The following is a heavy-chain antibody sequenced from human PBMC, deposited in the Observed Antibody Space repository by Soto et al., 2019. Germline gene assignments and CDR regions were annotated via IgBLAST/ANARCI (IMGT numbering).Heavy chain of an antibody. J-gene: IGHJ4*02. CDR1: GGSISSGGYS. D-gene: IGHD3-10*01. CDR2: IYHSGST. CDR3: ARGGYYYGSGIDY. Sequence: SETLSLTCAVSGGSISSGGYSWSWIRQPPGKGLEWIGYIYHSGSTNYNPSLKSRVTISVDKSKNQFSLKLSSVTAADTAVYYCARGGYYYGSGIDYWGQGTLVTSPQ. V-gene: IGHV4-30-2*01.